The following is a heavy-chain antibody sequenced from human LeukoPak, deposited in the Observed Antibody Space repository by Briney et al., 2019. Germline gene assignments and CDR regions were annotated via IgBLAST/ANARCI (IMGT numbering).Heavy chain of an antibody. J-gene: IGHJ4*02. D-gene: IGHD2-15*01. CDR2: IYYSGST. CDR3: AREVGYCSGGSCYSYFDY. V-gene: IGHV4-59*01. Sequence: SGTLSLTCTVSGGSISSYYWSWVRQPPGKGLEWMGYIYYSGSTNYNASLTNRGTISVDTSKNQFSLKLSSVTAADTAVYYCAREVGYCSGGSCYSYFDYWGQGTLVTVSS. CDR1: GGSISSYY.